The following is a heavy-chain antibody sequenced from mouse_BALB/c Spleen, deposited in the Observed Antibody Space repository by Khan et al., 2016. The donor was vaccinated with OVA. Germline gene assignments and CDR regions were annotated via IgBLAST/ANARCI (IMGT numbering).Heavy chain of an antibody. Sequence: QMQLEESGPALVAPSQSLSITCTISGFSLTNYGVHWVRQPPGKGLEWLVVIWSDGSTTYNSALKSRLSISTDNSKSQVFLKMNSLQTDDTAMYYCARQPYYHYYIMDYWGQGTSVTVSS. CDR3: ARQPYYHYYIMDY. D-gene: IGHD2-10*01. CDR1: GFSLTNYG. V-gene: IGHV2-6-1*01. CDR2: IWSDGST. J-gene: IGHJ4*01.